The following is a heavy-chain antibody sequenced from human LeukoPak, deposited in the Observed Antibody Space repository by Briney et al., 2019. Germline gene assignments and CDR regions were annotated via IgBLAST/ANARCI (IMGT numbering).Heavy chain of an antibody. CDR1: GYTFTDYA. CDR3: ARAGQCSGGTCNEWLDP. Sequence: ASVKVSCKASGYTFTDYAMKWVRQAPGQGLEWMGWINTYTGNPTYAQGFTGRFVFSLDTSVSTAYLQISSLRADDTAVYYCARAGQCSGGTCNEWLDPWGQGTLVTVSS. CDR2: INTYTGNP. D-gene: IGHD2-15*01. J-gene: IGHJ5*02. V-gene: IGHV7-4-1*02.